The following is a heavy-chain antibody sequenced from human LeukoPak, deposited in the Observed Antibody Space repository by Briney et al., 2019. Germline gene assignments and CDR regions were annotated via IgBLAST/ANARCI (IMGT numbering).Heavy chain of an antibody. D-gene: IGHD5-18*01. CDR1: GYTFTNYG. V-gene: IGHV1-69*05. CDR3: ARGGSLGYSYGYVFDY. Sequence: SVKVSCKASGYTFTNYGISWVRQAPGQGLEWMGRIIPIFGTANYAQKFQGRVTITTDESTSTAYMELSSLRSEDTAVYYCARGGSLGYSYGYVFDYWGQGTLVTVSS. CDR2: IIPIFGTA. J-gene: IGHJ4*02.